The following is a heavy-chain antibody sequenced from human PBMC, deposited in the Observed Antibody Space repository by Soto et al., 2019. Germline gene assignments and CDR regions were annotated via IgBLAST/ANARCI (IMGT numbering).Heavy chain of an antibody. D-gene: IGHD6-13*01. J-gene: IGHJ3*02. Sequence: TLSLTCAVYGGSLSGYYWSWIRQPPGKGLEWIGEINHSGSTNYNPSLKSRVTISVDTSKNQFSLKLSSVTAADTAVYYCARALAAAEGRRGTFDIWGQGTKVTVSS. V-gene: IGHV4-34*01. CDR1: GGSLSGYY. CDR3: ARALAAAEGRRGTFDI. CDR2: INHSGST.